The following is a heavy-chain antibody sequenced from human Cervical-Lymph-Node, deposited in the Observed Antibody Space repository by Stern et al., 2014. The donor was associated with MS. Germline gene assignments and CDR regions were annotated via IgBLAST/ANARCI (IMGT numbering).Heavy chain of an antibody. CDR1: GFSLSTSGMC. D-gene: IGHD4-17*01. CDR2: IDWDDDK. V-gene: IGHV2-70*04. CDR3: ARIRHGDYRGGSHDYYGIDV. Sequence: QVTLKESGPALVKPTQTLTLTCTFSGFSLSTSGMCVSWIRQPPGKALEWLARIDWDDDKFYSTSLKTRLTVSKDTSKNQVVLTMTNMDPVDTATYYCARIRHGDYRGGSHDYYGIDVWGQGTTVIVSS. J-gene: IGHJ6*02.